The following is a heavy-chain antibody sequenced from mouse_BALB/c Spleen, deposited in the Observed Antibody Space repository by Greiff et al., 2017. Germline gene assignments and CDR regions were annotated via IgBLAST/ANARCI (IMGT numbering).Heavy chain of an antibody. V-gene: IGHV5-17*02. Sequence: EVMLVESGGGLVKPGGSLKLSCAASGFTFSSFGMHWVRQAPEKGLEWVAYISSGSSTIYYADTVKGRFTISRDNPKNTLFLQMTSLRSEDTAMYYCARVYGSLYWYFDVWGAGTTVTVSS. CDR1: GFTFSSFG. D-gene: IGHD1-1*01. CDR2: ISSGSSTI. CDR3: ARVYGSLYWYFDV. J-gene: IGHJ1*01.